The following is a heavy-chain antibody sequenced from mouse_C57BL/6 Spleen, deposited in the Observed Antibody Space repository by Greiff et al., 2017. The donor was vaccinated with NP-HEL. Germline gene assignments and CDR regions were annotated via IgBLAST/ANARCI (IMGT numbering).Heavy chain of an antibody. CDR1: GYSITSGYY. CDR2: ISYNGSN. D-gene: IGHD1-1*01. CDR3: ARRGLLGAYYAMDY. J-gene: IGHJ4*01. V-gene: IGHV3-6*01. Sequence: DVQLQESGPGLVKPSQSLSLTCSVTGYSITSGYYWNWIRQFPGSKLEWMVYISYNGSNNYNPTFKNRISLTLDTSKNQFFLKLNSVTTEDTATYYCARRGLLGAYYAMDYGGQGTSVTASS.